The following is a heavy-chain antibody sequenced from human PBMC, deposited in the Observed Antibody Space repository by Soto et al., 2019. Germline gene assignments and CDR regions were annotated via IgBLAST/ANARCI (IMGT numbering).Heavy chain of an antibody. J-gene: IGHJ4*02. V-gene: IGHV4-34*01. D-gene: IGHD1-26*01. CDR2: INHSGST. Sequence: SETLSLTCAVYGGSFSGYYWSWIRQPPGKGLEWIGEINHSGSTNYNPSLKSRVTISVDTSKNQFSLKLSSVTAADTAVYYCARMSGSYYLSPHFDYWGQGTLVTVSS. CDR3: ARMSGSYYLSPHFDY. CDR1: GGSFSGYY.